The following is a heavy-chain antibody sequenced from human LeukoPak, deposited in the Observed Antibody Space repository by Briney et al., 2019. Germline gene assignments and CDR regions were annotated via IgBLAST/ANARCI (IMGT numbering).Heavy chain of an antibody. CDR1: GGSISSSNW. V-gene: IGHV4-4*02. Sequence: SGTLSLTCAVSGGSISSSNWWSWVRQPPGKGLEWIGEIYHSGSTNYNPSLKSRVTISVDKSKNQFSLKLSSVTAADTAVYYCARASPPDYYYYGMDVWGQGTTVTVSS. J-gene: IGHJ6*02. CDR2: IYHSGST. CDR3: ARASPPDYYYYGMDV.